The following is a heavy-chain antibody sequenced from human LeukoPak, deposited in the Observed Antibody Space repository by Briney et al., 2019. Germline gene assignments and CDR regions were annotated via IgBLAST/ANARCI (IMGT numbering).Heavy chain of an antibody. Sequence: GASVKVSCKGSDYRSIRNGFRGVRQAPRQGLEWVGWISADSANTAYAQIFLGRVTMTTDTSTGTAYMELRSLRSDDTAVYYCGREPRYRPIDYWGQGTLVTVSS. CDR2: ISADSANT. D-gene: IGHD3-9*01. CDR3: GREPRYRPIDY. CDR1: DYRSIRNG. V-gene: IGHV1-18*01. J-gene: IGHJ4*02.